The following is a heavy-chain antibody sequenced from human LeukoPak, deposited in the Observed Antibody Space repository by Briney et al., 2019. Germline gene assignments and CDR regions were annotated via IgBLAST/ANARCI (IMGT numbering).Heavy chain of an antibody. J-gene: IGHJ4*02. Sequence: ASVKVSCKASGYSFTGYYMHWVRQAPGQGLEWMGWINPNSGGTNYAQKFQGGVTMTRDTSISTAYMKLSSLRSDDTAVYYCARSGRAYCGGDCYNLADYWGQGTLVTVSS. CDR1: GYSFTGYY. CDR3: ARSGRAYCGGDCYNLADY. CDR2: INPNSGGT. V-gene: IGHV1-2*02. D-gene: IGHD2-21*02.